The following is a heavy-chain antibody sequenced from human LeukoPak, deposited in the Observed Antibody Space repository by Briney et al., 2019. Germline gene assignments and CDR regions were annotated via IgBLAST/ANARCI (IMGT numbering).Heavy chain of an antibody. D-gene: IGHD1-26*01. V-gene: IGHV4-59*08. CDR1: GGSISSYY. CDR3: ARLASGSYGPLTPFDY. J-gene: IGHJ4*02. CDR2: IYYSGST. Sequence: SETLSLTCTVSGGSISSYYWSWIRQPPGKGLEWIGDIYYSGSTNYNPSLKSRVTISVDTSKNQFSLRLSSVTAADTAVYYSARLASGSYGPLTPFDYWGQGTLVTVSA.